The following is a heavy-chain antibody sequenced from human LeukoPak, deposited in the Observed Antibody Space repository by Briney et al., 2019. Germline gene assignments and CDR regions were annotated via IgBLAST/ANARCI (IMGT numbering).Heavy chain of an antibody. J-gene: IGHJ4*02. D-gene: IGHD5-12*01. CDR1: GFTFSSYG. CDR2: ISGSGGST. Sequence: PGGSLRLSCAASGFTFSSYGLSWVRQAPGKGLEWVSAISGSGGSTYYADSVKGRFTISRDNSKNTLYLQMNSLRAEDTAVYYCAQDRAWIEFYFWGQGTLSPSRQ. V-gene: IGHV3-23*01. CDR3: AQDRAWIEFYF.